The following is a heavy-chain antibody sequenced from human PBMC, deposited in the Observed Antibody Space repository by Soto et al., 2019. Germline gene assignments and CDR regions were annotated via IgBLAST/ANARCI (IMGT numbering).Heavy chain of an antibody. CDR2: VSGSGNTQ. V-gene: IGHV3-48*02. CDR3: TKGDDIVATISDL. Sequence: GGALRLSFLASVFNFSSHSMNWVRPAPGKGPEWVAYVSGSGNTQYYADSVKGRFTISRDNAMQSLYLQLNSLRDEDTAVYYCTKGDDIVATISDLWGQGTLVTVSS. D-gene: IGHD5-12*01. J-gene: IGHJ4*02. CDR1: VFNFSSHS.